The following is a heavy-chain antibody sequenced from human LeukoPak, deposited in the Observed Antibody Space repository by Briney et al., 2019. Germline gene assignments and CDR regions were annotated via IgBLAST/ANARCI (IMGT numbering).Heavy chain of an antibody. Sequence: GGSLRLSCAASGFTFTTYWMSWVRQAPGKGLEWVAKISPDGSEKYYVDSVKGRFTICRDNAKNSLYLQMNSLRAEDTAVYYCARDRAPGYSSTFDYWGQGTLVTVSS. D-gene: IGHD6-13*01. CDR1: GFTFTTYW. CDR2: ISPDGSEK. CDR3: ARDRAPGYSSTFDY. V-gene: IGHV3-7*04. J-gene: IGHJ4*02.